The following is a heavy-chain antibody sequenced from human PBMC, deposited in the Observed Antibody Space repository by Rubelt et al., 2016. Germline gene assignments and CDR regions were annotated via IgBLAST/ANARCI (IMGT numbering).Heavy chain of an antibody. J-gene: IGHJ5*02. Sequence: QVQLVQSGAEVKKPGASVKVSCKASGYTFTSYGISWVRQAPGQGLEWLGWIRASNGNTNYAQKRQGRVTMITDKSTSTAYMELRSRRSDDTAVYYWASRYSSSWYRGWCDPWGQGTLVTVSS. V-gene: IGHV1-18*01. D-gene: IGHD6-13*01. CDR2: IRASNGNT. CDR3: ASRYSSSWYRGWCDP. CDR1: GYTFTSYG.